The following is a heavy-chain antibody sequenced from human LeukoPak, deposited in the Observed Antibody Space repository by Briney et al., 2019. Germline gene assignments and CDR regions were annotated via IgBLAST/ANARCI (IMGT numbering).Heavy chain of an antibody. J-gene: IGHJ3*02. V-gene: IGHV1-69*13. D-gene: IGHD2-2*01. CDR2: IIPIFGTA. CDR3: ARATLSAAMFDAFDI. CDR1: GGAFSSSA. Sequence: ASVKVSCKASGGAFSSSAISWVRQAPGQGLEWMGGIIPIFGTANYAQKFQGRVTITADESTSTAYMELSSLRSEDTAVYYCARATLSAAMFDAFDIWGQGTVVTVSS.